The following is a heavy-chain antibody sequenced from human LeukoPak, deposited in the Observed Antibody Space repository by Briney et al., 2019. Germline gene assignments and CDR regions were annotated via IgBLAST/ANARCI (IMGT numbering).Heavy chain of an antibody. CDR3: ARGGAGDSGYFA. D-gene: IGHD5-12*01. Sequence: GESLKISCERSGYRFTSYYLGWVRQVPGKGLDWMGIIYPEDSDTRYSPSFQGQVTISADKSISTAYLQWSSLKASDTAIYSCARGGAGDSGYFAWGQGTMVTVSS. J-gene: IGHJ5*02. CDR1: GYRFTSYY. CDR2: IYPEDSDT. V-gene: IGHV5-51*01.